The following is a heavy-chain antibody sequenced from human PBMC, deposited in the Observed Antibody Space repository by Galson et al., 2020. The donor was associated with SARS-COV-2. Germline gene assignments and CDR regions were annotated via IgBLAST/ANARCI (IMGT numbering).Heavy chain of an antibody. Sequence: SETLSLTCTVSGGSISSSRYYWGWIRHPPAKGLEWSGSIYYSRSTYHNTTLKRRVTISVDTSKNQFSLKLSSVTAADPAVYYCAGQWIPHKYYYYYGMDVWGQGTTVTVSS. CDR3: AGQWIPHKYYYYYGMDV. CDR2: IYYSRST. D-gene: IGHD5-12*01. V-gene: IGHV4-39*01. CDR1: GGSISSSRYY. J-gene: IGHJ6*02.